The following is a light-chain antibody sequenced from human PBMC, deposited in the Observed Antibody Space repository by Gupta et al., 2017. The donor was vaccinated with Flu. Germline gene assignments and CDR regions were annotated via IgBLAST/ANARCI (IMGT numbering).Light chain of an antibody. CDR1: QGISSY. V-gene: IGKV1-8*01. CDR2: AAS. J-gene: IGKJ3*01. CDR3: QQDDSYPPT. Sequence: AIRMTQSPSSFSASTGDRVTITCRASQGISSYLALYQQKPGKAPKLLIYAASTLQSGVPSRCSGSGSGTDFTLTISSLQSEDFATYYCQQDDSYPPTFGHGTKVDIK.